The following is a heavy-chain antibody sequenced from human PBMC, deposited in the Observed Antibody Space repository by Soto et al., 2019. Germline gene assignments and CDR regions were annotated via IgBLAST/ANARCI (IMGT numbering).Heavy chain of an antibody. CDR3: VKEEGYYFGY. V-gene: IGHV3-64D*06. CDR1: GFTFSTYA. Sequence: EVQLVESGGGLVQPGGSLRLSCSASGFTFSTYAMHWVRQAPGKGLEYVSAVSSNGRITDYADSVKGRFTISKDSSKNTLYLQMSSLSAEDTAVYYCVKEEGYYFGYWGQGTLVTVSS. J-gene: IGHJ4*02. CDR2: VSSNGRIT.